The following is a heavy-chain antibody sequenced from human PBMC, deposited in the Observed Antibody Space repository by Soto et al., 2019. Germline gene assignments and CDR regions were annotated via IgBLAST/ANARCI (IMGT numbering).Heavy chain of an antibody. CDR1: GLTFYGAW. V-gene: IGHV3-15*07. Sequence: GGSLRLCCTACGLTFYGAWMNWVCQAPGKGLEWVGRVKSKVDGGSIDYSAPVRGRFTISRDDSRGTVDLQMNSLSAEDSAMYYCSADLPDWGAYAFDYWGQGTLVTVSS. J-gene: IGHJ4*02. CDR3: SADLPDWGAYAFDY. D-gene: IGHD3-16*01. CDR2: VKSKVDGGSI.